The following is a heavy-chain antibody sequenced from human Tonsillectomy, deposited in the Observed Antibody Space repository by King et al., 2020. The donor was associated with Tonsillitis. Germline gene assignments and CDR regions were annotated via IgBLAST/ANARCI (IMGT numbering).Heavy chain of an antibody. CDR3: ARGGYYYYGMDV. CDR1: GLTFSSYW. J-gene: IGHJ6*02. V-gene: IGHV3-74*01. CDR2: INSDGSST. Sequence: VQLVESGGGLVQPGGSLRLSCAASGLTFSSYWMHWVRQAPGKGLVWVSRINSDGSSTTYADSVKGRFTISRDNAKNTLYLQMNSLRAEDTAVYYCARGGYYYYGMDVWGQGTTVTVSS. D-gene: IGHD3-16*01.